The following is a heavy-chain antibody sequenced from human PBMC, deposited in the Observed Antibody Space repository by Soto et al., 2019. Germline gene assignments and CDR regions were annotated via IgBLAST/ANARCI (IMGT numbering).Heavy chain of an antibody. Sequence: QVQLVESGGGVVQPGRSLRLSCAASGFTFSSYVMHWVRQAPGKGLEWVAVIWYDGSNKYYADSVKGRFTISRDNSKNTLYRQMNSLRAEDPAVYYCAREKYLLAEGLAPLYYFDYWGQGTLVTVSS. J-gene: IGHJ4*02. CDR2: IWYDGSNK. V-gene: IGHV3-33*01. CDR1: GFTFSSYV. CDR3: AREKYLLAEGLAPLYYFDY. D-gene: IGHD3-3*01.